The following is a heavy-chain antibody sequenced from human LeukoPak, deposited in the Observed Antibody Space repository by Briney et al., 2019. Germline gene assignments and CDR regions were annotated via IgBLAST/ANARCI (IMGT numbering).Heavy chain of an antibody. CDR3: ARDSDHVRDY. CDR2: ISYDGSNK. Sequence: QTGGSLRLSCAASGFTFSSYGMHWVRQAPGKGLEWVAVISYDGSNKYYADSVKGRFTISRDNSKNTLYLQMNSLRAEDTAVYYCARDSDHVRDYWGQGTLVTVSS. V-gene: IGHV3-30*03. J-gene: IGHJ4*02. D-gene: IGHD3-10*01. CDR1: GFTFSSYG.